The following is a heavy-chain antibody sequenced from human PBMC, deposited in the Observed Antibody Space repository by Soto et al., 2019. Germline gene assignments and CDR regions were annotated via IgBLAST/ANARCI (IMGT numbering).Heavy chain of an antibody. J-gene: IGHJ4*02. CDR3: ATQRGGGGY. CDR1: GFTVSNNY. CDR2: IYSGGYT. V-gene: IGHV3-53*01. Sequence: EVQLVESGGGLIQPGGSLRLSCAVSGFTVSNNYMSWVRQAPGKGLEGVSVIYSGGYTAYGDSVKGRFTISRDNSKNKLYLKINIRGADGTAVYLWATQRGGGGYWGQGTLVTVSS. D-gene: IGHD6-25*01.